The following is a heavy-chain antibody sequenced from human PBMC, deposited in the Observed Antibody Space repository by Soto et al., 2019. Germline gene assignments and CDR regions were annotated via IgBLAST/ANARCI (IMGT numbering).Heavy chain of an antibody. Sequence: PGGSLRLSCAASGFTFENYGMSWVRQAPGKGLEWVSRINWNGTTTGYADSVKGRFTISRDNARNTLYLQMNSLRAEDTAVYYCARDHVVSRNWFDPWGQGTLVTVSS. CDR3: ARDHVVSRNWFDP. CDR1: GFTFENYG. V-gene: IGHV3-20*04. CDR2: INWNGTTT. J-gene: IGHJ5*02. D-gene: IGHD2-21*01.